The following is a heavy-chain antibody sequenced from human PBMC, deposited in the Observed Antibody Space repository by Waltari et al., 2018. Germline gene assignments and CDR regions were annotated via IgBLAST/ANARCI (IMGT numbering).Heavy chain of an antibody. D-gene: IGHD3-3*01. J-gene: IGHJ4*02. CDR2: ISYDGSNK. V-gene: IGHV3-30-3*01. Sequence: QVQLVESGGGGVQPGRSLKLSCAACGCTCSSYAMHWARQASGKGLEWVAVISYDGSNKYYADSVKGRFTISRDNSKNTLYLQMNSLRAEDTAVYYCARGGLGYYDFWTSDYWGQGTLVTVSS. CDR1: GCTCSSYA. CDR3: ARGGLGYYDFWTSDY.